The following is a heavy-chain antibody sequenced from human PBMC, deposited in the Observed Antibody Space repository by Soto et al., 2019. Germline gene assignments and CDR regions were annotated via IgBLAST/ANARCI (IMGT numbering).Heavy chain of an antibody. Sequence: GASVKVSCKASGYTFTSYGISWVRQAPGQGLEWMGWIGAYNGNTNYAQKLQGRVTMTTDTSTSTAYMELRSLRSDDTAVYYCARVPAYYDFWSGLFGMDVWGQGTTVTVSS. CDR1: GYTFTSYG. CDR2: IGAYNGNT. D-gene: IGHD3-3*01. CDR3: ARVPAYYDFWSGLFGMDV. J-gene: IGHJ6*02. V-gene: IGHV1-18*04.